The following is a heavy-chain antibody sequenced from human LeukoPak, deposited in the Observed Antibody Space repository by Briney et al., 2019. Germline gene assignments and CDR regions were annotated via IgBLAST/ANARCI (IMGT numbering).Heavy chain of an antibody. J-gene: IGHJ4*02. D-gene: IGHD4-17*01. CDR2: IWYDGSNK. V-gene: IGHV3-33*01. CDR3: ARARDYGGYFDY. Sequence: GGSLRLSCAASGFTFSSYGMHWVRQAPGKGLQWVVVIWYDGSNKYYADSVKGRFTISRDNSKNTLYLQMNSLRAEDRAVYYCARARDYGGYFDYWGQGTLVTVSS. CDR1: GFTFSSYG.